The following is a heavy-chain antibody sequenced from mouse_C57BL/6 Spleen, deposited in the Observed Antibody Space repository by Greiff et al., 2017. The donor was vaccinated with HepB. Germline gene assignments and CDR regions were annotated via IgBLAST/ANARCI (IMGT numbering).Heavy chain of an antibody. D-gene: IGHD2-5*01. V-gene: IGHV1-19*01. Sequence: EVQLQQSGPVLVKPGASVKMSCKASGYTFTDYYMNWVKQSHGKSLEWIGVINPYNGGTSYNQKFKGKATLTVDKSSSTAYMELNSLTSEDSAVYYCARSALYYSNSWFAYWGQGTLVTVSA. CDR1: GYTFTDYY. J-gene: IGHJ3*01. CDR3: ARSALYYSNSWFAY. CDR2: INPYNGGT.